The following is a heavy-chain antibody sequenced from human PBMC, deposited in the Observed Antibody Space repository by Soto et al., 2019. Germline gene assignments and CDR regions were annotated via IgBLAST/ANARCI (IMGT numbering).Heavy chain of an antibody. D-gene: IGHD6-13*01. V-gene: IGHV3-30-3*01. CDR2: ISDDGSNK. Sequence: QVQLVESGGGVVQPGRSLRLSCAASGFTFSNYALHWVRQAPGKGLEWVAVISDDGSNKYYADSVKGRFTISRDNSKNTLYLQMNSLRAEDTAVYYCARDRFASSWSYLDYWGQGTPVTVSS. CDR1: GFTFSNYA. CDR3: ARDRFASSWSYLDY. J-gene: IGHJ4*02.